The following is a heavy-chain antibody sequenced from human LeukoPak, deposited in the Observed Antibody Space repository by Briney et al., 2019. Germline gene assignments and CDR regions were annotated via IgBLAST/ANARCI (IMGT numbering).Heavy chain of an antibody. D-gene: IGHD5-24*01. CDR3: ARWLELMRNFDW. V-gene: IGHV3-7*01. J-gene: IGHJ4*02. Sequence: GGSLRLSCVGSGFTFSDYWMSWVRHAPGKGLEWVANIKQDGSEKDYVGALKGRFTISRDNAKNSLYLQMNSLRAEDTAVYYCARWLELMRNFDWWGQGTLVTVSS. CDR2: IKQDGSEK. CDR1: GFTFSDYW.